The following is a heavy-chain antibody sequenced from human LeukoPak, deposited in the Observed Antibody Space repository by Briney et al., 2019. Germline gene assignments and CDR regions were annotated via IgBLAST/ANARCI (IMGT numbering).Heavy chain of an antibody. V-gene: IGHV3-30*04. J-gene: IGHJ4*02. D-gene: IGHD3-16*01. CDR1: GFTFSSYA. CDR2: ISYDGSNK. CDR3: ARDGGEGIYDYVWGVDY. Sequence: GGSLRLSCAASGFTFSSYAMHWVRQAPGKGLEWVAVISYDGSNKYYADSVKDRFTISRDNSKNTLYLQTNSLRAEDTAVYYCARDGGEGIYDYVWGVDYWGQGTLVTVSS.